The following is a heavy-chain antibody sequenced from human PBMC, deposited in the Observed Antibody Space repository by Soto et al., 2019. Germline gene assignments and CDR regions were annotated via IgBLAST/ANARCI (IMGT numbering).Heavy chain of an antibody. CDR3: ARVPNGLVPILGYYYGMDV. CDR2: ISSSSSYT. CDR1: GFTFSDYY. J-gene: IGHJ6*02. D-gene: IGHD3-9*01. Sequence: QVQLVESGGGLVKPGGSLRLSCAASGFTFSDYYMSWIRQAPGKGLEWVSYISSSSSYTNYADSVKGRFTISSDNVKNRLYPQLNSLSAQVTVVYYCARVPNGLVPILGYYYGMDVWGQGTTVTVSS. V-gene: IGHV3-11*05.